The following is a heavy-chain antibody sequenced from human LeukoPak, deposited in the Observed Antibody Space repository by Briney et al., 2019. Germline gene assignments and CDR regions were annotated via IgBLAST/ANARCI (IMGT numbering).Heavy chain of an antibody. V-gene: IGHV1-18*01. CDR2: ISAYNGNT. CDR1: GYTFTSYG. D-gene: IGHD3-10*01. J-gene: IGHJ4*02. Sequence: ASVKVSCKASGYTFTSYGISWVRQAPGQGLEWMGWISAYNGNTNYAQKLQGRVTMTTDTSTSTAYMELRSLRSDDTAVYYCASRGGNNYYGSGSYRYWGQGTLVTVSS. CDR3: ASRGGNNYYGSGSYRY.